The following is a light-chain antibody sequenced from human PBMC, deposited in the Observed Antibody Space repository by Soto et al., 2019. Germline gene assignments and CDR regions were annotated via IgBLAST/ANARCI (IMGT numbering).Light chain of an antibody. CDR1: QSVNSY. J-gene: IGKJ5*01. CDR2: DAS. V-gene: IGKV3-11*01. CDR3: QQHGRSPIT. Sequence: ETVLTQSPATLSLSPGEKVTLSCRASQSVNSYLAWYQQKPGQAPRLLIYDASNRATGIPARFSGSGSGTDFTLTISSLEPEDFAVYYCQQHGRSPITFGQGTRLAI.